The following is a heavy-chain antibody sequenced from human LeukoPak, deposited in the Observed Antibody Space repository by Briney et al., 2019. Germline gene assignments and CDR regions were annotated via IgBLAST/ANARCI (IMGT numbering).Heavy chain of an antibody. CDR2: ISPSSSTI. D-gene: IGHD6-13*01. V-gene: IGHV3-48*04. CDR3: ARGSSSSWYYFDY. CDR1: GFTFSSYT. Sequence: GGSLRLSCTASGFTFSSYTMNWVRQAPGKGLEWLSYISPSSSTIFYADSVKGRFTISRDNPKNSLYLQMNSLRAEDTAVYYCARGSSSSWYYFDYWGQGTLVTVSS. J-gene: IGHJ4*02.